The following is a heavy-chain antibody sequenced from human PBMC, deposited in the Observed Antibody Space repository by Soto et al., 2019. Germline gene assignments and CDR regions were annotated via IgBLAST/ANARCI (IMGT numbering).Heavy chain of an antibody. CDR2: IYYSGST. J-gene: IGHJ4*02. CDR3: ARRLWGYDSSGYVSYFDY. D-gene: IGHD3-22*01. CDR1: GGSISSSSYY. V-gene: IGHV4-39*01. Sequence: SETLSLTCTVSGGSISSSSYYWGWIRQPPGKGLEWIGSIYYSGSTYYNPSLKSRVTISVDTSKNQFSLKLSSVTAADTAVYYCARRLWGYDSSGYVSYFDYWGQGTLVTVS.